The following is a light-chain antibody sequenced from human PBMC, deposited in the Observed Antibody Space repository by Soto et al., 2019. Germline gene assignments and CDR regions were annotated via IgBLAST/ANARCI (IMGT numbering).Light chain of an antibody. J-gene: IGLJ2*01. CDR3: SAYTTSSTLA. Sequence: QSVLTQPASVSGSPGQSITISCTGTSSDVGGYKYVSWYQQCPGKAPKLIIFEVSNRPSGVSDRFSGSKSGNVASLTISGLQAEDEADYYCSAYTTSSTLAFGGGTKLTVL. CDR2: EVS. CDR1: SSDVGGYKY. V-gene: IGLV2-14*01.